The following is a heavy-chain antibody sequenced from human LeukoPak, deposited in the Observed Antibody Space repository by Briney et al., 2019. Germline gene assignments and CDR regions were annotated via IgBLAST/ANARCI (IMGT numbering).Heavy chain of an antibody. D-gene: IGHD6-6*01. CDR3: AGGIAARGVTPSYYYYYMDV. J-gene: IGHJ6*03. CDR1: GRSISSSSYY. V-gene: IGHV4-39*01. CDR2: IYYSGST. Sequence: SETLSLTCTVAGRSISSSSYYWGWIRQPPGTGLEWIGSIYYSGSTYYNPSLKSRVTISVDTSKNQFSLKLSSVTAADTAVYYCAGGIAARGVTPSYYYYYMDVWGKGTTVTVSS.